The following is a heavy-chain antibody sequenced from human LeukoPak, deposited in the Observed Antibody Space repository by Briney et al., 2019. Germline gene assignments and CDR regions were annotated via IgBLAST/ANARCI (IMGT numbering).Heavy chain of an antibody. D-gene: IGHD5-24*01. CDR3: VRGGYNYDNWFDP. CDR2: ISAYNGNT. V-gene: IGHV1-18*01. J-gene: IGHJ5*02. CDR1: GYTFTSYG. Sequence: ASVTVSCKASGYTFTSYGISWVRQAPGQGLEWMGWISAYNGNTNFAQTLQGRVTMTTDTSTNTAYMELRSLRSDDTAVYYCVRGGYNYDNWFDPWGQGTLVTVSS.